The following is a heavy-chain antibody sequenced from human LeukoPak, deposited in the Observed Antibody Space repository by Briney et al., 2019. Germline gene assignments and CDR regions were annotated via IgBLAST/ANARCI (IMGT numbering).Heavy chain of an antibody. V-gene: IGHV3-7*04. D-gene: IGHD6-13*01. J-gene: IGHJ4*02. Sequence: GGSLRLSCAASGFTFSSYWMSWVRQAPGKGLEWGANIKQDGSEKYYVDSVKGRFTISRDNAKTSLYLQMNSLRAEDTAVYYCAREETLGPFDYWGQGTLVTVSS. CDR1: GFTFSSYW. CDR2: IKQDGSEK. CDR3: AREETLGPFDY.